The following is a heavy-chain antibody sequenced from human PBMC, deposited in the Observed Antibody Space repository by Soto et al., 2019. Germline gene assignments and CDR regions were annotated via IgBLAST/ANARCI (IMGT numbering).Heavy chain of an antibody. CDR3: AITADISFDY. D-gene: IGHD3-3*02. CDR2: INHSGST. J-gene: IGHJ4*02. Sequence: QVQLQQWGAGLLKPSETLSLTCAVYGGSFSGYYWSWIRQPPGKGLEWIGEINHSGSTTYNPSLKSRDTISVDTSKIQSSLKLSSVTAADTAVYYCAITADISFDYWGQGTVVTVSS. V-gene: IGHV4-34*01. CDR1: GGSFSGYY.